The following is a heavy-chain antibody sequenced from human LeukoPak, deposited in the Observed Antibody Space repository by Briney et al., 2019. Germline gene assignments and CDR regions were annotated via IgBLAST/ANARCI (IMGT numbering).Heavy chain of an antibody. V-gene: IGHV1-2*02. CDR3: AREEVGATTLIFDY. Sequence: ASVKVSCKASGYTFTGYYMHWVRPAPGRGLEWMGWINPNSGGTNYAQKFQGRVTMTRDTSISTAYMELSRLRSDDTAVYYCAREEVGATTLIFDYWGQGTLVTVSS. J-gene: IGHJ4*02. D-gene: IGHD1-26*01. CDR2: INPNSGGT. CDR1: GYTFTGYY.